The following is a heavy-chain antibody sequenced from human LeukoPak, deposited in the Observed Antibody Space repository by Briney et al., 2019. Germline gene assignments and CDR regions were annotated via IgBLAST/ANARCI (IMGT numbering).Heavy chain of an antibody. Sequence: SETLSLTCTVSGGSISGYYWSWIRQPAGKGLEWIGRIYTSGSTNYNPSLKSRVTMSVDTPKNQFSLKLGSVTAADTAVYYCARASPATNKGAYGWFDPWGQGTLVTVSS. J-gene: IGHJ5*02. V-gene: IGHV4-4*07. CDR2: IYTSGST. CDR1: GGSISGYY. CDR3: ARASPATNKGAYGWFDP. D-gene: IGHD3-16*01.